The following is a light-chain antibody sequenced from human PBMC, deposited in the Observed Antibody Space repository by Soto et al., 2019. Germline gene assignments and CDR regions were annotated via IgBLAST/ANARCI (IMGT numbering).Light chain of an antibody. V-gene: IGKV3-15*01. J-gene: IGKJ1*01. CDR2: GAS. CDR1: QSVSTN. CDR3: QQYNNWPPWT. Sequence: RVMTQSPATLSLSPGERATLSCRASQSVSTNVAWYQQKPGQAPRLLIYGASTRATDIPARFSGSGSGTDFTLTISSLQSEDCAVYYCQQYNNWPPWTFGQGTKVEV.